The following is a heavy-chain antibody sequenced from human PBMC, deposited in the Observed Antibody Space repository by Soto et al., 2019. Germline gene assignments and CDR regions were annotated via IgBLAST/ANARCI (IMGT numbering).Heavy chain of an antibody. Sequence: SETLSLTCTVYGDSITNNHWWSWVRQPPGKGPELIGEIYHTGIANYNQSLESRVAFSVDKSKNQFSLSLTSVTAADTAVYYCVSKLGPYYYGLDVWGQGTMVTVSS. CDR3: VSKLGPYYYGLDV. D-gene: IGHD3-16*01. J-gene: IGHJ6*02. CDR1: GDSITNNHW. CDR2: IYHTGIA. V-gene: IGHV4-4*02.